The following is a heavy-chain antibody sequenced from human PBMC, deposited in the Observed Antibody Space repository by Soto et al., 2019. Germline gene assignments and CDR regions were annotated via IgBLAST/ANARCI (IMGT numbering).Heavy chain of an antibody. Sequence: GGSLRLSCAASGFTFSSYAMSWVRQAPGKGLEWVSAISGSGGSTYYADSVKGRFTISRDNSKNTLYLQMNSLRAEDTAVYYCAKDRFDWLFYYYYYGMDVWGQGTTVTVSS. D-gene: IGHD3-9*01. CDR1: GFTFSSYA. CDR2: ISGSGGST. J-gene: IGHJ6*02. CDR3: AKDRFDWLFYYYYYGMDV. V-gene: IGHV3-23*01.